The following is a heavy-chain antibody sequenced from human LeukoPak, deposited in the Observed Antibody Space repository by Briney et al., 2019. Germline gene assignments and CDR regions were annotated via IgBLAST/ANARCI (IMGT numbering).Heavy chain of an antibody. D-gene: IGHD2-21*02. Sequence: GGSLRLSCAASGFTFSSYAMHWVRQAPGKGLEWVAVISYDGSNKYYADSVKGRFTISRDNSKNTLYLQMNSLRAEDTAVYYFARVGVAYCGGDCYLGYWGQGTLVTVSS. J-gene: IGHJ4*02. V-gene: IGHV3-30-3*01. CDR3: ARVGVAYCGGDCYLGY. CDR2: ISYDGSNK. CDR1: GFTFSSYA.